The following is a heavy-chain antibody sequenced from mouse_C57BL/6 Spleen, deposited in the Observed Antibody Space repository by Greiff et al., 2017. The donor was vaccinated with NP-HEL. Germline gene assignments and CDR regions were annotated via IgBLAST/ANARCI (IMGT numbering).Heavy chain of an antibody. V-gene: IGHV1S81*02. D-gene: IGHD1-1*01. Sequence: VQLVESGAELVKAGASVKMSCKASGYTFTSYWMHWVKQRRGQGLEGFAETNPTNGRTYYNEKFKSKATLTVDKSSSTAYMLLSGPTFEDSAVYYCARIKKIVATYFDYWGQGTTLTVSS. CDR3: ARIKKIVATYFDY. J-gene: IGHJ2*01. CDR1: GYTFTSYW. CDR2: TNPTNGRT.